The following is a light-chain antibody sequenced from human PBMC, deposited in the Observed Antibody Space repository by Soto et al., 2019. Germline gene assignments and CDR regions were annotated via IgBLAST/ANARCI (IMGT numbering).Light chain of an antibody. Sequence: QAVVTQEPSLTVSPGGTVTLTCGSSTGAVTSGHYPYWFQQKPGQAPRTLIYDTRNKHSWTPARFSGSLLGDKAALTLSGAQPEDEAEYYCLLSYSGARSFGGGTKVTVL. CDR1: TGAVTSGHY. V-gene: IGLV7-46*01. CDR2: DTR. CDR3: LLSYSGARS. J-gene: IGLJ2*01.